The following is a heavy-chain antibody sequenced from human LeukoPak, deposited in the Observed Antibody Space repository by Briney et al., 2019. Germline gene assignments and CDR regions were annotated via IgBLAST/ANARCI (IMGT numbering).Heavy chain of an antibody. Sequence: GRSLTLSCALSGFIFSIYAMHWVRHAPDGGLEWVAVISYDGSNKYYADSVKGRFTISRDNSKNTLYLQMNSLRAEDTAVYYCARGPVSYATAAAGYWGQGTLVTVSS. CDR2: ISYDGSNK. D-gene: IGHD6-13*01. CDR1: GFIFSIYA. J-gene: IGHJ4*02. CDR3: ARGPVSYATAAAGY. V-gene: IGHV3-30-3*01.